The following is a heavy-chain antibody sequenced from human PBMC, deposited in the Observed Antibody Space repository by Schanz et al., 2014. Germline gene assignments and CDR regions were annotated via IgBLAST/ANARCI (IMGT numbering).Heavy chain of an antibody. CDR2: INPNTGGT. D-gene: IGHD1-1*01. Sequence: QVLLVQSGAEVKQPGASVKVSCKASGYTFTAYFIHWVRQAPGQGLEWMGRINPNTGGTNFAQKFQGRVTMTRDTSITTAYMDLSGLTSDDTAVYFCARDVGRPGHFWYFDLWGRGTLVTVSS. J-gene: IGHJ2*01. V-gene: IGHV1-2*06. CDR3: ARDVGRPGHFWYFDL. CDR1: GYTFTAYF.